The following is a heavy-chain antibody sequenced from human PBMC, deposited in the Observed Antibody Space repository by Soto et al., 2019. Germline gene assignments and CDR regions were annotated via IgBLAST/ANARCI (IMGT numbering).Heavy chain of an antibody. J-gene: IGHJ6*03. CDR3: AKWDPTYNMDV. V-gene: IGHV4-59*02. D-gene: IGHD1-26*01. CDR1: GESVTSHY. Sequence: SGTMYLTCSFSGESVTSHYLTWIRQSPEKGLEWIGYMHYTGFSHYNPSLKSRLTISVDKSKNQFTLKLTSVTAADTAVYYCAKWDPTYNMDVWGTGTTVTVSS. CDR2: MHYTGFS.